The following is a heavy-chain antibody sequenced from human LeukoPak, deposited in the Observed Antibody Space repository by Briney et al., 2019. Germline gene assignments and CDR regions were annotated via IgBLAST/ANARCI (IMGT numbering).Heavy chain of an antibody. J-gene: IGHJ6*03. Sequence: GGSLRLSCAASGFTFSSYDMHWVRQATGKGLEWVSAIGTAGDTYYPGSVKGRFTISRENAKNSLYLQMNSLRAGDTAVYYCARGRVGGSGSYLYYYMDVWGKGTTVTISS. V-gene: IGHV3-13*01. CDR2: IGTAGDT. CDR3: ARGRVGGSGSYLYYYMDV. CDR1: GFTFSSYD. D-gene: IGHD3-10*01.